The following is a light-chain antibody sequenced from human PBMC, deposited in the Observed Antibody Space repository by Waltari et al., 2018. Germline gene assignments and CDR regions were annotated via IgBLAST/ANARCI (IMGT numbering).Light chain of an antibody. J-gene: IGLJ3*02. CDR1: SGHSSNV. CDR2: VNSDGSH. CDR3: QTGGHGAWV. Sequence: QLVLTQSPSASASLGASVKLTCTLSSGHSSNVIAWLQQRPETGPRYLMKVNSDGSHTKGDEIPDRFSGSSSGAERYLTIPNLQSEDEADYFCQTGGHGAWVFGGGTTLTVL. V-gene: IGLV4-69*01.